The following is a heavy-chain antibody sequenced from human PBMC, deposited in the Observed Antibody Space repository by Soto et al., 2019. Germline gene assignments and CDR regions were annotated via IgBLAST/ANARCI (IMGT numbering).Heavy chain of an antibody. CDR2: ISTSGITV. V-gene: IGHV3-11*01. Sequence: GGSLRLSCAASGFAFSDSYMSWIRQAPGKGLEWVSYISTSGITVYYADSVEGRFTISRDNAKNSLYLQMDSLRAEDTAVYYCASRVEAAADGYFDYWGQGTLVTVSS. J-gene: IGHJ4*02. CDR3: ASRVEAAADGYFDY. CDR1: GFAFSDSY. D-gene: IGHD2-2*01.